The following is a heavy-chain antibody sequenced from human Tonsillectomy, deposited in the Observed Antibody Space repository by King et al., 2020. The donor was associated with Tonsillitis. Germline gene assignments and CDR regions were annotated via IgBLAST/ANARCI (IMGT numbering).Heavy chain of an antibody. CDR3: TRAPHDRSGYYCDAFDI. J-gene: IGHJ3*02. V-gene: IGHV3-49*03. D-gene: IGHD3-22*01. CDR1: GFTFGDYA. Sequence: VQLVESGGGLVQPGRSLRLSCTASGFTFGDYAMSWFRQAPGKGLEWVGFIRSKAYGVTTEYAASVNGRFTISRDDSKSIAYLQMNSLKTEDTAVYYCTRAPHDRSGYYCDAFDIWGQGTMVTVSS. CDR2: IRSKAYGVTT.